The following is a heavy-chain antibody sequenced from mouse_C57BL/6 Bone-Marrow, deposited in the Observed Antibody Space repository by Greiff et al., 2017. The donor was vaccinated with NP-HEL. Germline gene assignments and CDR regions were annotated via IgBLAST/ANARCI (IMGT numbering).Heavy chain of an antibody. D-gene: IGHD4-1*01. J-gene: IGHJ2*01. V-gene: IGHV1-4*01. Sequence: QVQLQQSGAELARPGASVKMSCKASGYTFTSYAMHWVKQRPGQGLEWIGYINPSSGYTKYNQKFKDKATLTADKSTSTAYRQLSSLTSEDSAVYYCASSFGNYWGKGTTLTVSS. CDR2: INPSSGYT. CDR3: ASSFGNY. CDR1: GYTFTSYA.